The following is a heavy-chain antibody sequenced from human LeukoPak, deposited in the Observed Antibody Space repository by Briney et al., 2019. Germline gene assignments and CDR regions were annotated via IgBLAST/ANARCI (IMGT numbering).Heavy chain of an antibody. D-gene: IGHD1-26*01. CDR2: INHSGST. J-gene: IGHJ4*02. V-gene: IGHV4-34*01. CDR1: GGSFSGYY. Sequence: SEPLSLTCAVYGGSFSGYYWSWIRQPPGKGLEWIGEINHSGSTNYNPSLKSRVTISVDTSKNQFSLKLSSVTAADTAVYYCARGRRSYTGVFDYWGQGTLVTVSS. CDR3: ARGRRSYTGVFDY.